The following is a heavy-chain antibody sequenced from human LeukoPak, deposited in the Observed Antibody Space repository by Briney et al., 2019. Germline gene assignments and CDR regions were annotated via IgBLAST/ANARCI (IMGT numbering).Heavy chain of an antibody. D-gene: IGHD6-19*01. J-gene: IGHJ5*02. Sequence: PGGSLRLSCAASGFSFSTYNMNWVRQAPGQRLEWVSSITSGSSYIYYADSVKGRFTISRDNSKNTLYLQMNSLRAEDTAVYYCAKDRQFSRPNWFDPWGLGTLVTVSS. CDR2: ITSGSSYI. CDR1: GFSFSTYN. CDR3: AKDRQFSRPNWFDP. V-gene: IGHV3-21*04.